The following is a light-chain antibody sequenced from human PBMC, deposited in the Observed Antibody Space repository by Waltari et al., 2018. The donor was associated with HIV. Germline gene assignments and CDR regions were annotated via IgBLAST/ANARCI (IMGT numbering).Light chain of an antibody. CDR3: AAWDDSLNGWV. CDR1: ISDIGTNT. V-gene: IGLV1-44*01. CDR2: SNN. Sequence: QSMLTQLPSASGTPGQMVTIAFSVIISDIGTNTVNWYQQLPGTAPKLLIYSNNQRPLGVPDRFAGSKSGTSASLAISGLQSEDEADYYCAAWDDSLNGWVFGGGTKLTVL. J-gene: IGLJ3*02.